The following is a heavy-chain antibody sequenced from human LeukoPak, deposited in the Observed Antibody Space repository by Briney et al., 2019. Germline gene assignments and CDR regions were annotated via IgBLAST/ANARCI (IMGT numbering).Heavy chain of an antibody. CDR2: ISRSSIAI. CDR3: ARCFYDSSGYLHDAFDI. J-gene: IGHJ3*02. V-gene: IGHV3-48*01. D-gene: IGHD3-22*01. Sequence: PGGSLRLSCAASGFTFSSYGIHWVRQAPGKGLEWVSYISRSSIAIYYADSVKGRFTISRDNAKNSLYLQMSSLRAEDTAVYYCARCFYDSSGYLHDAFDIWGQGTMVTVSS. CDR1: GFTFSSYG.